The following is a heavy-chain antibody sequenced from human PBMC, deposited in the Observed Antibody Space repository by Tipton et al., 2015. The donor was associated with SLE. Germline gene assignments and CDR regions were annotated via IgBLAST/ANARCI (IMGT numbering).Heavy chain of an antibody. CDR3: ASKYYYDSSAFDY. D-gene: IGHD3-22*01. Sequence: GLVKPSETLSLTCTVSGGSISSSRYYWGWIRQPPGKGLEWIGTVSYSGSTYYNPSLKSRVTISVDTSKNQFSLKLSSVTAADTAVYYCASKYYYDSSAFDYWGQGTLVTVSS. J-gene: IGHJ4*02. V-gene: IGHV4-39*01. CDR1: GGSISSSRYY. CDR2: VSYSGST.